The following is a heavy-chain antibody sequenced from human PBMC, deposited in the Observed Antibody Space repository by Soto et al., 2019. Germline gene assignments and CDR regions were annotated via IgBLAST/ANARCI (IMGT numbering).Heavy chain of an antibody. J-gene: IGHJ6*02. CDR1: GFTFSSYW. Sequence: GGSVRLSCAASGFTFSSYWMSWVRQAPGKGLEWVANIKQDGSEKYYVDSVKGRFTISRDTAKNSLYLQMNSLRAEDTAVYYCARFYYDSSGYLASPYYYYYGMDVWGQGTTVTVSS. D-gene: IGHD3-22*01. CDR2: IKQDGSEK. CDR3: ARFYYDSSGYLASPYYYYYGMDV. V-gene: IGHV3-7*04.